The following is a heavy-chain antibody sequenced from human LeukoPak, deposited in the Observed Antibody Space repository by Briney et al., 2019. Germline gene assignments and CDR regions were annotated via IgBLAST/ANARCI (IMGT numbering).Heavy chain of an antibody. D-gene: IGHD2-15*01. V-gene: IGHV4-59*01. CDR1: GGSISSYY. J-gene: IGHJ5*02. CDR2: IDYSGST. Sequence: TSETLSLTCTVSGGSISSYYWSWIRQPPGKGLEWIGYIDYSGSTNYNPSLKSRVTISVDTSKNQFSLKLSSVTAADTAVYYCARGYCRAGTCAPEGNWFDPWGQATLVTVSS. CDR3: ARGYCRAGTCAPEGNWFDP.